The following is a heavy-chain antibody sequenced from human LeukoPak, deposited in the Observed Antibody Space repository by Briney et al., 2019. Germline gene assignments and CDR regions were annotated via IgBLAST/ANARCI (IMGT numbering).Heavy chain of an antibody. CDR1: GGSISSYY. D-gene: IGHD3-10*01. CDR2: IYYSGST. J-gene: IGHJ4*02. CDR3: ARDLGFMVRGVHVWYFDY. Sequence: SETLSLTCTVSGGSISSYYWSWIRQPLGKGLEWIGYIYYSGSTNYNPSLKSRVTISVDTSKNQFSLKLSSVTAADTAVYYCARDLGFMVRGVHVWYFDYWGQGTLVTVSS. V-gene: IGHV4-59*01.